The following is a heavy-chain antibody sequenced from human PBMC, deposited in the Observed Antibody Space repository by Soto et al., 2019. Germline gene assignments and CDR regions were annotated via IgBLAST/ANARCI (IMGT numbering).Heavy chain of an antibody. D-gene: IGHD3-10*01. CDR3: AREGKGGYGMDV. V-gene: IGHV4-31*03. CDR2: IYYSGST. J-gene: IGHJ6*02. Sequence: LSLTCTVSGGSISSGGYYWSWIRQHPGKGLEWIGYIYYSGSTYYNPSLKSRVTISVDTSKNQFSLKLSSVTAADTAVYYCAREGKGGYGMDVWGQGTTVTVS. CDR1: GGSISSGGYY.